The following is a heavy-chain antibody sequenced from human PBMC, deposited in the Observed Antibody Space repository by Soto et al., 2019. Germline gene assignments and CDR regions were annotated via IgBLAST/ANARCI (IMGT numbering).Heavy chain of an antibody. Sequence: QVQLQQSGPGLVKPSETLSLTCTVSGGSITTSYWSWIWQPPGKGLEWIGYIYHTGSTNYNSSLKSRVTISVDTSNNQFSLRLSAVTAADTAMYYCARGALGGAFDFWGQGTRVTVSS. D-gene: IGHD3-16*01. J-gene: IGHJ4*02. CDR3: ARGALGGAFDF. CDR2: IYHTGST. CDR1: GGSITTSY. V-gene: IGHV4-59*01.